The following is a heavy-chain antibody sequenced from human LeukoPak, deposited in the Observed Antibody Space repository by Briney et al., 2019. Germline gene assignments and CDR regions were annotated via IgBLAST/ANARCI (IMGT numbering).Heavy chain of an antibody. CDR3: AAGIIAAAGTYYFDY. Sequence: SETLSLTCAVYGGSFSGYYWSWIRQPPGKGLEWIGEINHSGSTNYNPSLKSRVTIPVDTSKNQFSLKLSSVTAADTAVYYCAAGIIAAAGTYYFDYWGQGTLVTVSS. D-gene: IGHD6-13*01. CDR2: INHSGST. CDR1: GGSFSGYY. V-gene: IGHV4-34*01. J-gene: IGHJ4*02.